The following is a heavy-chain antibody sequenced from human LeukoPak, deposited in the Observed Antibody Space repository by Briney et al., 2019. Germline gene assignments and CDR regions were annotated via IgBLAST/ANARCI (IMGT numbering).Heavy chain of an antibody. V-gene: IGHV3-23*01. D-gene: IGHD4/OR15-4a*01. CDR1: GFTFSSYA. J-gene: IGHJ3*02. Sequence: QPGGSLRLSCAASGFTFSSYALSSVRQAPGKGLEWVSSISGSGGSTYYADSVRGRFTVSRDNSRNTLALQMNSLRAEDTAVYYCAGSPMVDAAFDIWGQGTMVTVSS. CDR3: AGSPMVDAAFDI. CDR2: ISGSGGST.